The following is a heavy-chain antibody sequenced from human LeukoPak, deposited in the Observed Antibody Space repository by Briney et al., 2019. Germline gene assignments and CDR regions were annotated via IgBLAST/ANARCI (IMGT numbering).Heavy chain of an antibody. Sequence: SETLSLTCAVYGGSFSGYYWSWIRQPPGKGLEWIGEINHSGSTNYNPSLKSRVTISVGTSKNQFSLKLSSVTAADTAVYYCARDSEVVAATPSIDYWGQGTLVTVSS. D-gene: IGHD2-15*01. V-gene: IGHV4-34*01. J-gene: IGHJ4*02. CDR2: INHSGST. CDR1: GGSFSGYY. CDR3: ARDSEVVAATPSIDY.